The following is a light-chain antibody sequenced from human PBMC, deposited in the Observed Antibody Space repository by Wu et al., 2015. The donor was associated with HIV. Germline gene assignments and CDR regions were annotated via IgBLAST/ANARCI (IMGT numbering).Light chain of an antibody. CDR2: DAS. CDR1: QSVRNY. V-gene: IGKV3-11*01. CDR3: QQRSNWPWT. Sequence: EIVLTQSPATPSLSPGERATLSCRASQSVRNYLAWFQQKPGQAPRLLIYDASNRATGIPARFSGSGSGTDFTPTISSLEPEDFALYYCQQRSNWPWTFGQGTKVEFK. J-gene: IGKJ1*01.